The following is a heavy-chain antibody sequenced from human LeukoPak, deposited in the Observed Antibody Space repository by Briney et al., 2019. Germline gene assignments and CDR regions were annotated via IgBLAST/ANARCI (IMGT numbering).Heavy chain of an antibody. CDR1: GFTFSTYN. V-gene: IGHV3-21*04. Sequence: GGSLRLSCAASGFTFSTYNMNWVRQAPGKGLEWVSSISSSSSYIYYADSVKGRFTISRDNAKNSLFLQMNSLRAEDMALYYCAKDRGSSNYYYYMDVWGKGTTVTVSS. CDR3: AKDRGSSNYYYYMDV. J-gene: IGHJ6*03. D-gene: IGHD6-6*01. CDR2: ISSSSSYI.